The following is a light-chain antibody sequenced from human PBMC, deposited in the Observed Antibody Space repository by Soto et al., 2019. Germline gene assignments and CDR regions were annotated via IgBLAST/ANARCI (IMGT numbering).Light chain of an antibody. Sequence: QSVLTQQPSASGTPGQRVTISCSGSSSNIGSNYVYWYQQLPGTAPKLLIYRNNQLPSGVPDRFSGSKSGTSASLAISGLRSEDKADYYCAAWDDSLSGPVFGGGTQLTVL. CDR2: RNN. CDR1: SSNIGSNY. CDR3: AAWDDSLSGPV. V-gene: IGLV1-47*01. J-gene: IGLJ7*01.